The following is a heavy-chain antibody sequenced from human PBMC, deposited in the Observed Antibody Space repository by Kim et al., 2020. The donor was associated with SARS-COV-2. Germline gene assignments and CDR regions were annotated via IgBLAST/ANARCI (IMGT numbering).Heavy chain of an antibody. Sequence: SETLSLTCTVSGGSISSYYWSWIRQPPGKGLEWIGYIYYSGSTNYNPSLKSRVTIAVDTSKNQFSLQLSSVTAADTAVYDGVREKGWAHLPGIAAAAWF. V-gene: IGHV4-59*01. CDR1: GGSISSYY. D-gene: IGHD6-13*01. J-gene: IGHJ5*01. CDR2: IYYSGST. CDR3: VREKGWAHLPGIAAAAWF.